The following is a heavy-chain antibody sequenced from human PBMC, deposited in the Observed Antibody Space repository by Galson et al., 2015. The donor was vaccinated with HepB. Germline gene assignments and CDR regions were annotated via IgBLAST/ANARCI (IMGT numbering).Heavy chain of an antibody. CDR1: GLTFSNYW. CDR3: GSEGSFGC. Sequence: SLRLSCAASGLTFSNYWMHWVRQVPGKGLVWVSAINGDGSITTYADSVKGRFTISRDNAKNSLYLQMDSLRAEDTAVYYCGSEGSFGCWGQRTLVTVSA. J-gene: IGHJ4*02. CDR2: INGDGSIT. V-gene: IGHV3-74*01.